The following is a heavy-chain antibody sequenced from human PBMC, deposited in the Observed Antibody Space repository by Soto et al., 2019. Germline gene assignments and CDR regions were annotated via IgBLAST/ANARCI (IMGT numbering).Heavy chain of an antibody. Sequence: QLQLLESGPGLVKASETLSLTCSVSGGSISTSRSYWAWIRQPPGKGLEWLANIFYSGSTFYNPSLASRVSVSVDTSKNEFSLKLRSVTPADTAVYYCARQPTTGDTDLWFDPWGQGTLVTVSS. D-gene: IGHD2-21*01. CDR3: ARQPTTGDTDLWFDP. J-gene: IGHJ5*02. CDR1: GGSISTSRSY. V-gene: IGHV4-39*01. CDR2: IFYSGST.